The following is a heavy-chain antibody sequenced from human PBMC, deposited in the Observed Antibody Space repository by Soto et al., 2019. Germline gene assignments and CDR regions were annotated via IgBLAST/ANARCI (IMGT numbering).Heavy chain of an antibody. CDR2: INHSGST. CDR3: ASLPKPDIVVVPAAMVEDNWFDP. D-gene: IGHD2-2*01. Sequence: PSETLSLTCAVYGGSFSGYYWSWIRQPPGKGLEWIGEINHSGSTNYNPSLKSRVTISVDTSKNQFSLKLSSVTAADTAVYYCASLPKPDIVVVPAAMVEDNWFDPWGQGTLVTVSS. CDR1: GGSFSGYY. J-gene: IGHJ5*02. V-gene: IGHV4-34*01.